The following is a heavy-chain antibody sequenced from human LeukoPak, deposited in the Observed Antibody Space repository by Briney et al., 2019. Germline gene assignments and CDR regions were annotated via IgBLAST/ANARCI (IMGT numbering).Heavy chain of an antibody. CDR1: GGSISSGGYY. V-gene: IGHV4-30-2*01. D-gene: IGHD2-2*02. CDR2: INHSGST. Sequence: SSQTLSLTCAVSGGSISSGGYYWSWIRQPPGKGLEWIGEINHSGSTNYNPSLKSRVTISVDTSKNQFSLKLSSVTAADTAVYYCARGWYQPLLYPGSKSRSRGGFCFDYWGQGTLVTVSS. CDR3: ARGWYQPLLYPGSKSRSRGGFCFDY. J-gene: IGHJ4*02.